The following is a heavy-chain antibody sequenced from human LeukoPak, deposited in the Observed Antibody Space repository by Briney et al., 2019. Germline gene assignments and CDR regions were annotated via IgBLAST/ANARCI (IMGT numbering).Heavy chain of an antibody. J-gene: IGHJ4*02. CDR3: AREPGLRWELGGYFDY. D-gene: IGHD4-23*01. V-gene: IGHV3-7*01. CDR1: GFTFSSYW. Sequence: GGSLRLSCAASGFTFSSYWMSWVRQAPGKGLEWVANIKQDGSEKYYVDSVKGRFTISRDNAKNSLYLQMNSLRAEDTAVYYCAREPGLRWELGGYFDYWGQGTLVTVSS. CDR2: IKQDGSEK.